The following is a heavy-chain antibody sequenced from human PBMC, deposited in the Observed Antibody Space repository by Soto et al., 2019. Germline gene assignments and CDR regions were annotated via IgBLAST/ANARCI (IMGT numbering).Heavy chain of an antibody. CDR3: ARENNVLPGGYFDY. Sequence: PSETLSLTCTVSVGSISSGGYSWSWIRQPPGKGLEWIGYIYHSGSTYYNPSLKSRVTISVDRSKNQFSLKLSSVTAADTAVYYCARENNVLPGGYFDYWGQGTLVTVSS. J-gene: IGHJ4*02. CDR2: IYHSGST. V-gene: IGHV4-30-2*01. D-gene: IGHD3-10*01. CDR1: VGSISSGGYS.